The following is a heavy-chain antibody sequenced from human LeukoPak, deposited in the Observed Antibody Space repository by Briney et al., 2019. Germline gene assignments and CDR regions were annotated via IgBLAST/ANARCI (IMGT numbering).Heavy chain of an antibody. V-gene: IGHV3-20*04. CDR1: GFTFDDYG. CDR2: INWNGGST. D-gene: IGHD3-10*01. CDR3: ARYGSGSYYAHYYYYMDV. J-gene: IGHJ6*03. Sequence: GGSLRLSCAASGFTFDDYGMSWVRQAPGKGLEWISGINWNGGSTGYADSVKGRFTISRDNAKNSLYLQMNSLRAEDTALYYCARYGSGSYYAHYYYYMDVWGKGTTVTVSS.